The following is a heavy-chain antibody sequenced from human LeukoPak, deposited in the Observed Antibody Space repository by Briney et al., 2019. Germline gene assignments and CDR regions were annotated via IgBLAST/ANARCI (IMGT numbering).Heavy chain of an antibody. V-gene: IGHV4-34*01. D-gene: IGHD6-19*01. CDR3: ARESYSSGWYKDY. J-gene: IGHJ4*02. CDR1: GGSFTGYY. CDR2: INHSGST. Sequence: KTSETLSLTCAVYGGSFTGYYWGWIRQPPGKGLEWIGEINHSGSTNYNPSLKSRVTISLDTSKNQFSLTLSSLTAADTAFYYCARESYSSGWYKDYWGQGILVTVSS.